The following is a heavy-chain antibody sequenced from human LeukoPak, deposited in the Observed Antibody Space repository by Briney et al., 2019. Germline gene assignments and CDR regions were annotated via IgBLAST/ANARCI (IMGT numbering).Heavy chain of an antibody. CDR3: TNVLSASSWSYFDY. V-gene: IGHV3-30*18. CDR1: GFTFSSYG. Sequence: PGGSLRLSCAASGFTFSSYGMHWVRQAPGKGLEWVAVISYDGSNKYYADSVKGRFTISRDSSKNTLYLHMNSLRAVDTAVYYCTNVLSASSWSYFDYWGQGTLVTVSS. J-gene: IGHJ4*02. CDR2: ISYDGSNK. D-gene: IGHD6-13*01.